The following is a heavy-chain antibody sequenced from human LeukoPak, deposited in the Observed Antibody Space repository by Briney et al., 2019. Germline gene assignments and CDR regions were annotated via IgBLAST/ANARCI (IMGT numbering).Heavy chain of an antibody. CDR3: ARGIVGGSYFHFDY. J-gene: IGHJ4*02. D-gene: IGHD1-26*01. Sequence: SETLSLTCTVSGGSISSGGYYWSWIRQHPGKGLEWIGYIYYSGSTYYNPSLKSRVTISVDTSKNQFSLKLSSVTAADTAVYYCARGIVGGSYFHFDYWGQGTLVTVSS. CDR2: IYYSGST. CDR1: GGSISSGGYY. V-gene: IGHV4-31*03.